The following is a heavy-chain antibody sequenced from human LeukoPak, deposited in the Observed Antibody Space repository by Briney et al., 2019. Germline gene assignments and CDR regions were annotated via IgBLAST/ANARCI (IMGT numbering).Heavy chain of an antibody. CDR2: IYHSGST. D-gene: IGHD3-10*01. Sequence: SQTLSLTCAVSGGSISGGGYSWSWIRQPPGKGLEWIVYIYHSGSTYYNPSLKSRVTISVDRSKNQFSLKLSSVTAADTAVYYCARGLTYYYGSGSYGDYWFDPWGQGTLVTVSS. J-gene: IGHJ5*02. CDR1: GGSISGGGYS. CDR3: ARGLTYYYGSGSYGDYWFDP. V-gene: IGHV4-30-2*01.